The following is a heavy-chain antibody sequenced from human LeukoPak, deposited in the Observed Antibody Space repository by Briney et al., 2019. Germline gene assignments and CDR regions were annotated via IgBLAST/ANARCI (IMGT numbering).Heavy chain of an antibody. CDR3: SNSYCGGDCYSGGYFDY. J-gene: IGHJ4*02. CDR2: IRSKAYGGTI. D-gene: IGHD2-21*02. V-gene: IGHV3-49*04. Sequence: PGRSLRLSCTGSGFTFGDYGMSWVRQAPGKGLEWVGFIRSKAYGGTIEYAASVKGRFTNSRDESKSIAYLQMNSLKTEDPAVYYCSNSYCGGDCYSGGYFDYWGQGTLVTVSS. CDR1: GFTFGDYG.